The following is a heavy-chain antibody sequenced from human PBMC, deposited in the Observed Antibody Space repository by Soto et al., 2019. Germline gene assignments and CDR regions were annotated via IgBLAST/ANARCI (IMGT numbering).Heavy chain of an antibody. CDR1: GFTFSTYN. CDR2: ISSTSVYM. CDR3: ARGWLRDPWMY. V-gene: IGHV3-21*01. Sequence: EVQLVESGGGLVKPGGSLRLSCAASGFTFSTYNMNWVRQAPGKGLEWVASISSTSVYMYYANSLKGRFTISRANAQSSLYLPVNSLRAEDTAVYYCARGWLRDPWMYWGQGTLVTVSS. J-gene: IGHJ4*02. D-gene: IGHD5-12*01.